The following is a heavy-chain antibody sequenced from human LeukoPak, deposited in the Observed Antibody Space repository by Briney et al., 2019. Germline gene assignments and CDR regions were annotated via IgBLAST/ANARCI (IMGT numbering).Heavy chain of an antibody. V-gene: IGHV1-18*01. D-gene: IGHD1-26*01. Sequence: ASVKVSCKASGYTFTSYGISWVRQAPGQGLEWMGWISAYNGNTNYAQKLQGRVTLTTDTSTSTAYMELRSLRSDDTAIYYCARGIDSGSPPLGTFEIWGQGTMVTVSS. CDR2: ISAYNGNT. CDR1: GYTFTSYG. J-gene: IGHJ3*02. CDR3: ARGIDSGSPPLGTFEI.